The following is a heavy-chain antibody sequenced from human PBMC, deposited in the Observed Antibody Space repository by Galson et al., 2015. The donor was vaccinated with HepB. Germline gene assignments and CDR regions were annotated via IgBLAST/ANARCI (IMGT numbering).Heavy chain of an antibody. J-gene: IGHJ4*02. V-gene: IGHV4-59*01. Sequence: ETLSLTCTVSGGSISSYYWSWIRQPPGKGLEWIGYIYYSGSTNYNPSLKSRVTISVDTSKNQFSLKLSSVTAADTAVYYCARAVGAALDYWGQGTLVTVSS. D-gene: IGHD1-26*01. CDR2: IYYSGST. CDR3: ARAVGAALDY. CDR1: GGSISSYY.